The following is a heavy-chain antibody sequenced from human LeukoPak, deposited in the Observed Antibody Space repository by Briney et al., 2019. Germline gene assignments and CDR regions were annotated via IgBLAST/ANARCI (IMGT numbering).Heavy chain of an antibody. J-gene: IGHJ4*02. Sequence: QPGGSLRLSCAASGFTFSSYEMNWVRQAPGKGLEWVSYIGSSGSTIYYADSVKGRFTISRDNAKNSLYLQMNSLRAEDTAVYYCARAVDLDYWGQGTLVTVSS. CDR3: ARAVDLDY. V-gene: IGHV3-48*03. D-gene: IGHD4-23*01. CDR1: GFTFSSYE. CDR2: IGSSGSTI.